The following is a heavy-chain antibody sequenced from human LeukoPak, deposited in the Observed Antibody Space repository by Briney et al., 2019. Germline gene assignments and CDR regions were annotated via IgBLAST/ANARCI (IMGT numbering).Heavy chain of an antibody. CDR3: ARGETMDV. J-gene: IGHJ6*03. CDR2: INEDGTEK. Sequence: PGGSLRLSCVALDFSFETYWMSWVRQAPGKGPQWVANINEDGTEKHYVGSVRGRFTISRDSAESSLHLQMNSLRPDDLGVYYCARGETMDVWGKGTMVTASS. D-gene: IGHD5-24*01. CDR1: DFSFETYW. V-gene: IGHV3-7*01.